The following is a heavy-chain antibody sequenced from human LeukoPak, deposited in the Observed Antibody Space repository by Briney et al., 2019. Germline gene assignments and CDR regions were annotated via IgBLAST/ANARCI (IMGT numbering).Heavy chain of an antibody. Sequence: PSETLSLTCAVYGGSFSGYYWSWIRQPPGKGLEWIGEINHSGSTNYNPSLKSRVTISVDTSKNQFSLKLSSVTAADTAVYYCVRGISSSSSFDYWGQGTLVTVSS. D-gene: IGHD6-13*01. CDR1: GGSFSGYY. CDR3: VRGISSSSSFDY. J-gene: IGHJ4*02. V-gene: IGHV4-34*01. CDR2: INHSGST.